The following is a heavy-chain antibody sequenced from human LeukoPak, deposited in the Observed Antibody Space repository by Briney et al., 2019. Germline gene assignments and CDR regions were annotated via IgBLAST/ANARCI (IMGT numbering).Heavy chain of an antibody. CDR3: ARGPSVGGFCGSEFDF. Sequence: HPGGSLRLSCAGSGFTFSQYFLHWVRQAPGKGLEYLSVISYIGEQTYYSKSVKGRFTISRDNTKNKLYLQMGSLRPEDTAVYFCARGPSVGGFCGSEFDFWGQGTLVTVSS. V-gene: IGHV3-64*01. D-gene: IGHD2-21*01. J-gene: IGHJ4*02. CDR1: GFTFSQYF. CDR2: ISYIGEQT.